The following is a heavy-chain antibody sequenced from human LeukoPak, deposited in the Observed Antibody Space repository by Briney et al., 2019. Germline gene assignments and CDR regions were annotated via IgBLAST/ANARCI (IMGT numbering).Heavy chain of an antibody. Sequence: SETLSLTCTVSGGSISSSSYYWGWIRQPPGKGLEWIGSIYYSGSTYYNPSLKSRVTISVDTSKNQFSLKLSSVTAADTAVYYCARDGYGSGSYYGGAPFDYWGQGTLVTVSS. V-gene: IGHV4-39*07. D-gene: IGHD3-10*01. CDR1: GGSISSSSYY. J-gene: IGHJ4*02. CDR2: IYYSGST. CDR3: ARDGYGSGSYYGGAPFDY.